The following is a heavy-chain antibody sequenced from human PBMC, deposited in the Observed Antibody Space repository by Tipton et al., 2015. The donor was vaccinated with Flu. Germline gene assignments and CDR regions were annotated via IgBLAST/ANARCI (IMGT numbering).Heavy chain of an antibody. CDR1: GGSISSSLYY. CDR2: IYYSGST. Sequence: TLSLTCTVSGGSISSSLYYWGWIRQPPGKGLEWIGSIYYSGSTNYNPSLKSRVTISVDTSKNQFSLKLSSVTAADTAVYYCARDRGWPASLDSWGQGIPVTVSS. D-gene: IGHD3-10*01. V-gene: IGHV4-39*07. J-gene: IGHJ4*02. CDR3: ARDRGWPASLDS.